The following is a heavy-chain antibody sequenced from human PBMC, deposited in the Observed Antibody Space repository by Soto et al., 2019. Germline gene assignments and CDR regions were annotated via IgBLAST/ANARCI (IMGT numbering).Heavy chain of an antibody. CDR2: INSDGSTT. CDR3: ARRVDIVAAPDAPRTGHFGMDV. CDR1: GFTFSSNW. D-gene: IGHD2-2*03. J-gene: IGHJ6*02. V-gene: IGHV3-74*01. Sequence: PGGSLRLSCAASGFTFSSNWMHWVRQAPGKGLVWVSRINSDGSTTNYADSVKGRFTISRDNAKNTLYLQMNSLGVEDTAVYYCARRVDIVAAPDAPRTGHFGMDVRGQGTTVTVSS.